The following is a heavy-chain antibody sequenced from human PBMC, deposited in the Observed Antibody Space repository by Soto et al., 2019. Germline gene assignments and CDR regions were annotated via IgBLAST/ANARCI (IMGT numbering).Heavy chain of an antibody. Sequence: QVQLQESGPGLVKPSETLSLTCAVSGYSISSSNWWGWLRQPPGKGLEWIGYIYYSGTTYYNPSLKSRVNMSVDTSKNQFSLKLTSVTAVDTAVYYCARREIQGPIDYWGQGTLVTVSS. CDR2: IYYSGTT. CDR3: ARREIQGPIDY. V-gene: IGHV4-28*01. J-gene: IGHJ4*02. D-gene: IGHD1-26*01. CDR1: GYSISSSNW.